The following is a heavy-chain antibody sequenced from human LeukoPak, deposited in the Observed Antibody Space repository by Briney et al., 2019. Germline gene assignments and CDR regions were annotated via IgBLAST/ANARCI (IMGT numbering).Heavy chain of an antibody. D-gene: IGHD3-22*01. J-gene: IGHJ4*02. V-gene: IGHV3-23*01. Sequence: PGGSLRLSCAASGFTFTSYAMSWVPQPPGKGLGWVSAISGSGGSTYYADSVKGRFTISRDNSKNTLYLQMNSLRAEDTAVYYCAKYDSSGYYFDYWGQGTLVTVSS. CDR3: AKYDSSGYYFDY. CDR1: GFTFTSYA. CDR2: ISGSGGST.